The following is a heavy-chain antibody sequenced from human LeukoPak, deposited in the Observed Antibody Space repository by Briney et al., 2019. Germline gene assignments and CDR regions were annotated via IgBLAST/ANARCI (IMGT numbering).Heavy chain of an antibody. D-gene: IGHD6-19*01. V-gene: IGHV4-38-2*01. J-gene: IGHJ4*02. CDR1: GFTFSSYD. CDR2: IFHSGST. Sequence: PGGSLRLSCAASGFTFSSYDMNWVRQPPGKGLEWIGSIFHSGSTYYNPSLKSRVTISVDTSKNQFSLKLSSVTAADTAVYYCAREFIAVAVPYFDYWGQGTLVTVSS. CDR3: AREFIAVAVPYFDY.